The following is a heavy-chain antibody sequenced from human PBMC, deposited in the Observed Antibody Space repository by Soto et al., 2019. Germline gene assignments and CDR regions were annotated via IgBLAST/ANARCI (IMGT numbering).Heavy chain of an antibody. CDR1: GYTFTSYY. CDR3: ARAFFVVTDDAFDI. Sequence: ASVKVSCKASGYTFTSYYVHCVRHAPGQGLEWMGIINPSGGSTSYAQKFQGRVTMTRDTSTSTVYMELSSLRSEDTAVYYCARAFFVVTDDAFDIWGQGTMVTVSS. CDR2: INPSGGST. V-gene: IGHV1-46*01. D-gene: IGHD3-22*01. J-gene: IGHJ3*02.